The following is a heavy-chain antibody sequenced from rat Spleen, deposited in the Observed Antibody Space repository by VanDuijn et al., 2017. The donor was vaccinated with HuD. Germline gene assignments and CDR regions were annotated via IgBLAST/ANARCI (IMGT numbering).Heavy chain of an antibody. CDR1: GFNFNDHW. CDR2: INKDSRRI. Sequence: EVKLVESGGGLVQPGRSLRLSCAASGFNFNDHWMGWVRQAPGKGLEWIGEINKDSRRINYSPSLKDKFTISRDNAQNTLYLHMTSLRSEDTATYYCERQWDYWGQGVMVTVSS. J-gene: IGHJ2*01. CDR3: ERQWDY. V-gene: IGHV4-2*01.